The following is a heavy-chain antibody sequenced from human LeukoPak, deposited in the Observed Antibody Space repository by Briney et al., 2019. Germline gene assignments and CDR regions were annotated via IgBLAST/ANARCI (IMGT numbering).Heavy chain of an antibody. V-gene: IGHV4-34*01. Sequence: SETLSLTCAVYGGSFSGYYWSWIRQPPGKGLEWIGEINHSGSTNYNPSLKSRVTISVDTSKNQFSPKLSSVTAADTAVYYCARGLVGATTDYWGQGTLVTVSS. CDR3: ARGLVGATTDY. CDR2: INHSGST. J-gene: IGHJ4*02. D-gene: IGHD1-26*01. CDR1: GGSFSGYY.